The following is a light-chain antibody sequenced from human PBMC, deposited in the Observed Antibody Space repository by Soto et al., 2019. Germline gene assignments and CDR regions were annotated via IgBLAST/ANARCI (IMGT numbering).Light chain of an antibody. CDR3: HQRQYWPPIT. CDR2: DAS. J-gene: IGKJ5*01. CDR1: QSVSGN. Sequence: EIVMTQSPATLSVSPGERATLSCRASQSVSGNLAWYQQKPGQAPRLLISDASNRATGIPARFSGSGSGTDITLTISSLEPEDFAVYYCHQRQYWPPITFGQGTRLEIK. V-gene: IGKV3-11*01.